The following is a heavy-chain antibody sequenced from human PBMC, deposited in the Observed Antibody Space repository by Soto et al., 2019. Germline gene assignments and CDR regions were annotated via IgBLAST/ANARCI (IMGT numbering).Heavy chain of an antibody. V-gene: IGHV1-24*01. CDR1: GYTLTELS. CDR3: ATVYPPLTTVTYYYYYGMDV. CDR2: FDPEDGET. J-gene: IGHJ6*02. D-gene: IGHD4-17*01. Sequence: QVQLVQSGAEVKKPGASVKVSCKVSGYTLTELSMHWVRQAPGKGLEWMGGFDPEDGETIYAQKFQGRVTMTEDTATDTAYMELSSLRSEDTAVYYCATVYPPLTTVTYYYYYGMDVWGQGTTVTVSS.